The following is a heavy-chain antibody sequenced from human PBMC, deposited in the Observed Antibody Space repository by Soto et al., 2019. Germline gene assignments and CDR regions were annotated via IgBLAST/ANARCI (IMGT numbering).Heavy chain of an antibody. Sequence: SETLSLTCTVSGGSISRYYWSWIRQPPGKGLEWIGYIYYSGSTNYNPSLKSRVTISVDTSKNQFSLKLSSVTAADTAVYYCARSRTTVTPSGFQHWGQGTLVTVSS. V-gene: IGHV4-59*01. CDR1: GGSISRYY. D-gene: IGHD4-17*01. CDR3: ARSRTTVTPSGFQH. CDR2: IYYSGST. J-gene: IGHJ1*01.